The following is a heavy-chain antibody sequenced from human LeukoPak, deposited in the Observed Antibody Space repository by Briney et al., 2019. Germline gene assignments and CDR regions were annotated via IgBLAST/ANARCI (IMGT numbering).Heavy chain of an antibody. J-gene: IGHJ4*02. D-gene: IGHD6-19*01. V-gene: IGHV1-69*04. CDR3: ARGEPIAVAVHGYFDY. CDR1: GGTFISYA. CDR2: IIPILGIA. Sequence: SVTVSCKASGGTFISYAISWVRQAPGQGLEWMGRIIPILGIANYAQKFQGRVTITADKSTSTAYMELSSLRSEDTAVYYCARGEPIAVAVHGYFDYWGQGTLVTVSS.